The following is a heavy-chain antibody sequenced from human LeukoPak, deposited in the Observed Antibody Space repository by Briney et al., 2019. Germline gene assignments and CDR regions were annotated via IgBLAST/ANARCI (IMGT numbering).Heavy chain of an antibody. CDR3: ARGGPFIVVVPAALDY. D-gene: IGHD2-2*01. V-gene: IGHV1-2*02. Sequence: ASVKVSCKGSGYSFTGYYMHWVRQAPGQGLEWVGWINPNSGATKYAQKFQGRVTMTRDTSISTAYMELSRLRSDDTAVYYCARGGPFIVVVPAALDYWGQGTLVTVSS. CDR2: INPNSGAT. CDR1: GYSFTGYY. J-gene: IGHJ4*02.